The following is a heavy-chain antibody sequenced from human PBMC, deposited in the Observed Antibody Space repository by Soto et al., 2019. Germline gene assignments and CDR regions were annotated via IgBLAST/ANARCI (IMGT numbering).Heavy chain of an antibody. J-gene: IGHJ4*02. CDR3: ARDARGGSGYFKY. V-gene: IGHV3-23*01. CDR1: GFTFSNSA. Sequence: EVQLLESGGGLVQPGGSLRLSCVTSGFTFSNSAMSWVRQAPGKGLEWVSAISSFGGSTYYADSVKGRFTISRDNSKNTLYLQMNSLRAEDTAVYYCARDARGGSGYFKYWGQGTLVTVSS. D-gene: IGHD3-22*01. CDR2: ISSFGGST.